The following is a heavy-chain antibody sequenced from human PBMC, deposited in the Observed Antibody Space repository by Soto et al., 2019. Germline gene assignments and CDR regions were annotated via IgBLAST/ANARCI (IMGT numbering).Heavy chain of an antibody. CDR2: INAGNGNT. D-gene: IGHD3-22*01. CDR3: ARALDSNHYYYMDV. V-gene: IGHV1-3*01. CDR1: GYTFTSYA. J-gene: IGHJ6*03. Sequence: GASVKVSCKASGYTFTSYAMHWVRQAPGQRLEWMGWINAGNGNTKYSQKFQGRVTITRDTSASTAYMELSSLRSEDTAVYYCARALDSNHYYYMDVWGKGTTVTVSS.